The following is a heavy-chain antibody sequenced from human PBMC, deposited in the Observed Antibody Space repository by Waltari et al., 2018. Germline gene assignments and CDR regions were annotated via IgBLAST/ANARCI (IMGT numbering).Heavy chain of an antibody. CDR2: INHSGST. J-gene: IGHJ4*02. CDR1: GGSFSGYY. V-gene: IGHV4-34*01. CDR3: ASGRPTHRRYCSSTSCPRAFDY. Sequence: QVQLQQWGAGLLKPSETLSLTCAAYGGSFSGYYWRWIRQPPGKGLAGIGEINHSGSTNYNPSLKSRVTISVDTSKNQFSLKLSSVTAADTAVYYCASGRPTHRRYCSSTSCPRAFDYWGQGTLVTVSS. D-gene: IGHD2-2*01.